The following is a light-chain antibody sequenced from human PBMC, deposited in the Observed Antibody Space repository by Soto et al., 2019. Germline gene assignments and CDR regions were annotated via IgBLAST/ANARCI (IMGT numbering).Light chain of an antibody. CDR3: MQALQTRYT. J-gene: IGKJ2*01. CDR2: LGS. CDR1: QSLLHSNGYNY. V-gene: IGKV2-28*01. Sequence: VLTQSPVTLSLSPGERATLSCRASQSLLHSNGYNYLDWYLQKPGQSPQLLIYLGSNRASGVPDRFSGSGSGTDFTLKISRVEAEDVGVYYCMQALQTRYTFGQGTKLEIK.